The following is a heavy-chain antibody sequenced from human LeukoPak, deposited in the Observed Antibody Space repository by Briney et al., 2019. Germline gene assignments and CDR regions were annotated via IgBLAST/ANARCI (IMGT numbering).Heavy chain of an antibody. D-gene: IGHD3-9*01. V-gene: IGHV3-48*03. CDR1: GLTFSTYA. J-gene: IGHJ4*02. CDR2: ISTTGTI. CDR3: AAGYFDWYY. Sequence: GGSLRLSCEASGLTFSTYAMNWVRQAPGKGLEWVSYISTTGTIYYSDSVRDRCTISRDNAKRSMYLQTDRVRGEDTAMYYCAAGYFDWYYWGQGILVAVSS.